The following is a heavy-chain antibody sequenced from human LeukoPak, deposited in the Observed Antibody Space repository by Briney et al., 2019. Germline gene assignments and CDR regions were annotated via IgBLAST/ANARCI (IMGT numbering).Heavy chain of an antibody. CDR2: IYYSGST. D-gene: IGHD4-17*01. CDR3: AKDTLDYGYPRDTNWFDP. V-gene: IGHV4-59*12. CDR1: GGSISSYY. J-gene: IGHJ5*02. Sequence: PSETLSLTCTVSGGSISSYYWSWIRQPPGKGLEWIGYIYYSGSTNYNPSLKSRVTISVDTSKNQFSLKLSSVTAADTAVYYCAKDTLDYGYPRDTNWFDPWGQGTLVTVSS.